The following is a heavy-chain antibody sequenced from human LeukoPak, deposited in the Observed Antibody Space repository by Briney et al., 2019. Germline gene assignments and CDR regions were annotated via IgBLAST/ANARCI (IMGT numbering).Heavy chain of an antibody. J-gene: IGHJ6*02. CDR1: GFTFSSYA. D-gene: IGHD1-14*01. CDR3: ARCIRSATYYYYYGMDV. V-gene: IGHV3-11*03. Sequence: PGGSLRLSCAASGFTFSSYAMSWVRQAPGKGLEWVSYISSSSSYTNYADSVKGRFTISRDNAKNSLYLQMNSLRAEDTAVYYCARCIRSATYYYYYGMDVWGQGTTVTVSS. CDR2: ISSSSSYT.